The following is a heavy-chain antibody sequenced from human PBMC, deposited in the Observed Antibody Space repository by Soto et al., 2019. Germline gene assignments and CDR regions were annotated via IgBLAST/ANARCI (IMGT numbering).Heavy chain of an antibody. CDR2: IIPIFGTA. V-gene: IGHV1-69*12. Sequence: QVQLVQSGAEVKKPGSSVKVSCKASGGTFSSYAISWVRQAPGQGLEWMGGIIPIFGTANYAQKFQGRLTITADESTSTADMELSSLRSDDTAVDYCARHRVSGSSAYYSGMDVWGQGSTVTVSS. D-gene: IGHD1-26*01. CDR1: GGTFSSYA. CDR3: ARHRVSGSSAYYSGMDV. J-gene: IGHJ6*02.